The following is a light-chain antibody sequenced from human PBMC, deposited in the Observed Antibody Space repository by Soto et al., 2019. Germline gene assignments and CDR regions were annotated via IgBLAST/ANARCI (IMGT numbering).Light chain of an antibody. J-gene: IGLJ1*01. Sequence: QSALTQPASVSGSPGQSITISCTGTNSDVGAYNYVSWYQQHPGKAPKLMIHEVSNRPSGVSTRFSGSKSGNTASLTISGLKAEDEADYYCISHGGSTPFYVFGTGTKLTVL. V-gene: IGLV2-14*01. CDR3: ISHGGSTPFYV. CDR1: NSDVGAYNY. CDR2: EVS.